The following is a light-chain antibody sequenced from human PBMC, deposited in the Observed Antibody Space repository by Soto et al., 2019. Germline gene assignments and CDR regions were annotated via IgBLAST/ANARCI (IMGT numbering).Light chain of an antibody. CDR2: DTS. V-gene: IGKV3-20*01. Sequence: EFVLTQSPGTLSLSPGERATLSCRASQSLTNSFMAWYQQKPGQAPRLLIYDTSSRASGIPDRFSGSGSGTEFTLTISSLHPDDFATYYCQQYNILSTFGQGTKVDI. CDR3: QQYNILST. CDR1: QSLTNSF. J-gene: IGKJ1*01.